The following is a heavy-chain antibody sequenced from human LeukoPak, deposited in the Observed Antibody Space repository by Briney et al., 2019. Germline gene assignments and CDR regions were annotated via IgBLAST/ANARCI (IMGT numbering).Heavy chain of an antibody. J-gene: IGHJ4*02. CDR2: ISYDGSNK. V-gene: IGHV3-30*04. D-gene: IGHD2-2*01. CDR1: GFTFSSYA. CDR3: ARVMGRYCSSNSCYVDY. Sequence: GGSLRLSCAASGFTFSSYAMHWVRQAPGKGLEWVAVISYDGSNKYYADSVKGRFTIPRDNSKNTLYLQMNSLRAEDTAVYYCARVMGRYCSSNSCYVDYWGQGTLVTVSS.